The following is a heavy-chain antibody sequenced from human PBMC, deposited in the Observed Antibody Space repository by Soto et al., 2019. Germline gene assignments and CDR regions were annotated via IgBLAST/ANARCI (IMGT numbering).Heavy chain of an antibody. D-gene: IGHD3-3*02. CDR1: GFTFSSYA. CDR2: ISGGGNDA. Sequence: EAQLLESGGGLVQPGGSLVLSCAASGFTFSSYAMSWVRQAPGKGLEWVSSISGGGNDAFYGVSVKGRFNISRDNSRITLYLQMSSLRADDTAIYYCARSLFLASTDTEPFDYWGQGALVTVSS. J-gene: IGHJ4*02. V-gene: IGHV3-23*01. CDR3: ARSLFLASTDTEPFDY.